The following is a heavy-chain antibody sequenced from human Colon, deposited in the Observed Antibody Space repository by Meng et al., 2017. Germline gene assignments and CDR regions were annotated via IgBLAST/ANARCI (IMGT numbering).Heavy chain of an antibody. CDR2: IFHSGTS. CDR1: GASISGDNW. Sequence: QVQLQGPGPVLVKPPGTLSLTCAVSGASISGDNWWSWVRQTPGKGLEWLGEIFHSGTSNYNPSLKSRVTISVDKSKNQFSLRLSSVTAADTAVYYCARRNSNNWFDPWGQGILVTVSS. CDR3: ARRNSNNWFDP. J-gene: IGHJ5*02. V-gene: IGHV4-4*03. D-gene: IGHD2/OR15-2a*01.